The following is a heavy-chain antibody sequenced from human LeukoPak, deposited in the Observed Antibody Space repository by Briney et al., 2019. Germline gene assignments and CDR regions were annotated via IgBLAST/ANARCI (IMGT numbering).Heavy chain of an antibody. J-gene: IGHJ4*02. D-gene: IGHD2-2*02. CDR3: AKREGQLLYRRGYYFDY. CDR2: ISGSGGST. V-gene: IGHV3-23*01. Sequence: GGSLRLSCAASGFTFSSYAMSWVRQAPGKGLEWVSAISGSGGSTYYADSVKGRFTISRDNSKNTLYLQMNSLRAEDTAVYYCAKREGQLLYRRGYYFDYWGQGTLVTVSS. CDR1: GFTFSSYA.